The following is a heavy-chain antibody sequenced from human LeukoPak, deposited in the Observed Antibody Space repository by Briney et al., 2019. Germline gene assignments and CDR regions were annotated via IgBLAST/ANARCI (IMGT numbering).Heavy chain of an antibody. CDR1: GFTFSSYA. J-gene: IGHJ4*02. V-gene: IGHV3-30*04. CDR2: ISYDGSNK. Sequence: GGSLRLSCAASGFTFSSYAMHWVRQAPGKGLEWVAGISYDGSNKYYADSVKGRFTISRDNSKNTVYLQMNSLRAEDTAVYYCARATDTAMVWRLPGYWGQGTLVTVSS. CDR3: ARATDTAMVWRLPGY. D-gene: IGHD5-18*01.